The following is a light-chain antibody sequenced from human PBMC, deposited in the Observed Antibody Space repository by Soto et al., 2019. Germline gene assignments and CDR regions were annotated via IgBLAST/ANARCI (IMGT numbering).Light chain of an antibody. CDR1: QSVSSY. J-gene: IGKJ2*01. Sequence: EIVLTQSPATLSLSPGERATLSCRASQSVSSYLAWYQQKPGQAPRLLIYDASNRATGIPARFSGSGSGTDFTLTISSLEPEDVAVYYCQQRSNWPMYTFCQGTKLEIK. CDR2: DAS. V-gene: IGKV3-11*01. CDR3: QQRSNWPMYT.